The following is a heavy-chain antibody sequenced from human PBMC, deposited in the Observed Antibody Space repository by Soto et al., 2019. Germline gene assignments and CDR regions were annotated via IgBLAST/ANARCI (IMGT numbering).Heavy chain of an antibody. CDR1: GGSFSGYY. V-gene: IGHV4-34*01. CDR3: ARLSSSNFDY. J-gene: IGHJ4*02. CDR2: INHSGST. Sequence: SETLSLTCAVYGGSFSGYYWSWIRQPPGKGLEWIGEINHSGSTNYNPSLKSRATISVDTSKNQFSLKLSSVTTADTAVYYCARLSSSNFDYWGQGTLVTVSS. D-gene: IGHD6-13*01.